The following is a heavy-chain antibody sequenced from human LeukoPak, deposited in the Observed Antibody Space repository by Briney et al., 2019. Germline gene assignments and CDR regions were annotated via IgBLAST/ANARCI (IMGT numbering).Heavy chain of an antibody. Sequence: PGGSLRLSCAASGFTFSSSAMHWVRQAPGKGLEWVAVISYDESNKYYADSVKGRFTISRDNSKNTLYLQMNSLRAEDTAVYYCAKFSFGGYSGYDSWFDPRGQGTLVTVSS. V-gene: IGHV3-30*18. D-gene: IGHD5-12*01. CDR2: ISYDESNK. CDR1: GFTFSSSA. CDR3: AKFSFGGYSGYDSWFDP. J-gene: IGHJ5*02.